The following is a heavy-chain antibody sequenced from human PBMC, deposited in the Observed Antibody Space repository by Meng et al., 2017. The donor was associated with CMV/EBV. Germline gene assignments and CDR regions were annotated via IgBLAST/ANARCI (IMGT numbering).Heavy chain of an antibody. CDR1: GFTFSPFW. V-gene: IGHV3-7*01. D-gene: IGHD6-6*01. Sequence: GGALRLSCGSYGFTFSPFWMSWFRRAPGKGLEWVAHISPDGTLTYYVDSVRGRFTISRDNTENSIYLHMSTLRAEDTAVYYCATTSGSSYWGQGAQVTVSS. J-gene: IGHJ4*02. CDR3: ATTSGSSY. CDR2: ISPDGTLT.